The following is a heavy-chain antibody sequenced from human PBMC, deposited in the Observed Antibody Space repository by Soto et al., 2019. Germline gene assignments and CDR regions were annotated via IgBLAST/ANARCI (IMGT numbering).Heavy chain of an antibody. J-gene: IGHJ5*02. V-gene: IGHV4-59*01. Sequence: SETLSLTCTVSGGSISSYYWIWIGQPPGKGLEWIGYIYYSGSTNYNPSLKSRVTISVDTSKNQFSLKLSSVTAADTAVYYCARKWGREGWAFDPWGQGTLVTVSS. CDR1: GGSISSYY. CDR2: IYYSGST. CDR3: ARKWGREGWAFDP. D-gene: IGHD1-26*01.